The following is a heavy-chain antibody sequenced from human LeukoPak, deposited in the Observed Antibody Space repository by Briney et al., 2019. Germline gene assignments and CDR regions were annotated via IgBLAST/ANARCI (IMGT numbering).Heavy chain of an antibody. J-gene: IGHJ6*03. CDR1: GYTFTSYG. CDR3: ARDQKTLWHLAYMDV. CDR2: ISAYNGNT. V-gene: IGHV1-18*01. Sequence: ASVKVSCKASGYTFTSYGISWVRQAPGQGLEWMGWISAYNGNTNYAQKLQGRVTMTTDTSTSTAYMELRSLRSDDTAVYYCARDQKTLWHLAYMDVWGKGTTVTVSS.